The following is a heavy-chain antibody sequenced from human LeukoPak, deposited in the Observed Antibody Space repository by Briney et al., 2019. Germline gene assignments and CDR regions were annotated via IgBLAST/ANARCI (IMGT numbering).Heavy chain of an antibody. D-gene: IGHD3-3*01. V-gene: IGHV3-21*01. Sequence: GVSLTLSCSASGFTFNSYNMKGLRRAPGQGLEWLTYISSSSSYIYYTDSVKGRFTIHRDNAKNSLYLQMQSLRAADTAVYYCAGWSGYPSAPHWGQGTLVTVSS. CDR3: AGWSGYPSAPH. J-gene: IGHJ4*02. CDR1: GFTFNSYN. CDR2: ISSSSSYI.